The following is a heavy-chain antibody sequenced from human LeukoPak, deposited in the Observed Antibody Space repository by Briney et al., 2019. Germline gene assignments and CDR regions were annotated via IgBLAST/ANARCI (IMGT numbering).Heavy chain of an antibody. V-gene: IGHV1-8*03. CDR1: GYTFTSYD. D-gene: IGHD6-13*01. CDR3: ARGGYSNRNWFDP. Sequence: AASVKVSCKASGYTFTSYDINWVRQATGQGLEWMGWMNPNSGNTGCAQKFQGRVTITRNTSISTAYMELSRLRSDDTAVYYCARGGYSNRNWFDPWGQGTLVTVSS. CDR2: MNPNSGNT. J-gene: IGHJ5*02.